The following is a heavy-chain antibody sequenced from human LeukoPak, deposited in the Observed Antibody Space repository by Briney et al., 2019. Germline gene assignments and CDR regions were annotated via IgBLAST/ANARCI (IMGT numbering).Heavy chain of an antibody. CDR1: GASISSSNW. J-gene: IGHJ4*02. CDR2: IYHRGST. CDR3: ARGWIQLWAPFDY. Sequence: PSGTLSLTCAVSGASISSSNWWTWVRQAPGKGLEWIGEIYHRGSTNYNPSLKSRVTISIDKSKNQFSLKLSSVTAADTAVYYCARGWIQLWAPFDYWGQGTLVTVSS. V-gene: IGHV4-4*02. D-gene: IGHD5-18*01.